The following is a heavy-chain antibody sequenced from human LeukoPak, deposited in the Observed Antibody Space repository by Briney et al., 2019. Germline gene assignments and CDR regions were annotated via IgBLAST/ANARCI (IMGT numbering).Heavy chain of an antibody. CDR2: ISGSGGST. CDR1: GFTFSSYS. D-gene: IGHD3-10*01. CDR3: AKGSLLWFGEFYY. V-gene: IGHV3-23*01. J-gene: IGHJ4*02. Sequence: GGSLRLSCAASGFTFSSYSMNWVRQAPGKGLEWVSAISGSGGSTYYADSVKGRFTISRDNSKNTLYLQMNSLRAEDTAVYYCAKGSLLWFGEFYYWGQGTLVTVSS.